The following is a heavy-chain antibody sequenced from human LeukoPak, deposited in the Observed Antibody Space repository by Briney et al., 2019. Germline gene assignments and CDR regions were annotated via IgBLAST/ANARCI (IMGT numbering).Heavy chain of an antibody. J-gene: IGHJ6*03. CDR2: IKQDGSEK. CDR1: GFTFSSYW. Sequence: PGGSLRLSCAASGFTFSSYWMSWVRQAPGKGLEWVANIKQDGSEKYYVDSVKGRFTISRDNAKNSLYLQMNSLRAEDTAVYYCARDSLVGATFYYYYYMDVWGKGTTVTVSS. V-gene: IGHV3-7*01. D-gene: IGHD1-26*01. CDR3: ARDSLVGATFYYYYYMDV.